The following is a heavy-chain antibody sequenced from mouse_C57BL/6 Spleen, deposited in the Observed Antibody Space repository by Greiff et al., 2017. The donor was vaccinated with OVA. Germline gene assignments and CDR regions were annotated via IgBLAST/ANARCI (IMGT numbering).Heavy chain of an antibody. CDR3: ARRAVVATNAMYY. Sequence: QVQLQQSGTELVKPGASVKISCKASGYAFSSSWMNWVKQRPGKGLEWIGRIYPGDGDTNYNGKFKGKATLTADKSSSTAYMQLSSLTSEDSAVYFCARRAVVATNAMYYWGQGTSVTVSS. D-gene: IGHD1-1*01. CDR2: IYPGDGDT. J-gene: IGHJ4*01. V-gene: IGHV1-82*01. CDR1: GYAFSSSW.